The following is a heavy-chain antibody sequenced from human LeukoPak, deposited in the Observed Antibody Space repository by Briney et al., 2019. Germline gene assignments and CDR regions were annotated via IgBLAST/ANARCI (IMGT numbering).Heavy chain of an antibody. CDR3: AREGGGSGSYYLYYYYYGVDV. V-gene: IGHV1-18*01. Sequence: ASVKVSCKASGYTFTSYGISWVRQAPGQGLEWMGWISAYNGNTNYAQKLQGRVTMTTDTSTSTAYMELRSLRSDDTAVYYCAREGGGSGSYYLYYYYYGVDVWGQGTTVTVSS. CDR2: ISAYNGNT. J-gene: IGHJ6*02. D-gene: IGHD3-10*01. CDR1: GYTFTSYG.